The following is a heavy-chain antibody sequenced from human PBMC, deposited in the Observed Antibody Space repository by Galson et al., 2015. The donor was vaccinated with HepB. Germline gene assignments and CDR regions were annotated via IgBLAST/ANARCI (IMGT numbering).Heavy chain of an antibody. D-gene: IGHD3-22*01. CDR2: IIPIFGTA. Sequence: SVKVSCKASGGTFSSYAISWVRQAPGQGLEWMGGIIPIFGTANYAQKFQGRVTITADESTSTAYMELSSLRSEDTAVYYCARGPIIRGVVVITTSYFDYWGQGTLVTVSS. CDR1: GGTFSSYA. V-gene: IGHV1-69*13. CDR3: ARGPIIRGVVVITTSYFDY. J-gene: IGHJ4*02.